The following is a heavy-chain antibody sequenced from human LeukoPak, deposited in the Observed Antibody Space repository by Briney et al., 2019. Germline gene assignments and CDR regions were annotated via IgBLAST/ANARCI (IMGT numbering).Heavy chain of an antibody. Sequence: SETLSLTCAVSGGSISSGGYSWSWIRQPPGKGLEWIGYIYHSGSTNYNPSLKSRVTISVDKSKNQFSLKLSSVTAADTAVYYCARGVKMPQIRNWNYFVDYYYYGMDVWGQGTTVTVSS. D-gene: IGHD1-7*01. J-gene: IGHJ6*02. CDR2: IYHSGST. CDR1: GGSISSGGYS. V-gene: IGHV4-30-2*01. CDR3: ARGVKMPQIRNWNYFVDYYYYGMDV.